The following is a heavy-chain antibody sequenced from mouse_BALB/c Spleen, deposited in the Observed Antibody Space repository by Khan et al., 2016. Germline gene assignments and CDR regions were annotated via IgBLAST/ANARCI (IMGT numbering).Heavy chain of an antibody. CDR1: GFTFTDYY. Sequence: EVELVESGGGLVQPGGSLRLSCATSGFTFTDYYMSWVRQPPGKALEWLGFISNKANGYTTEYSASVKGRFTISRHNSQSILYHQMNTLRDEDSVTDDCAREETCMLAYWGQGTLVTVSA. J-gene: IGHJ3*01. V-gene: IGHV7-3*02. CDR2: ISNKANGYTT. CDR3: AREETCMLAY.